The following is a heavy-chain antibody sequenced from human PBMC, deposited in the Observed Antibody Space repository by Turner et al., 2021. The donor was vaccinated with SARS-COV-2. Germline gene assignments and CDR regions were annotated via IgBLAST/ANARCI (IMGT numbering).Heavy chain of an antibody. V-gene: IGHV3-30*18. D-gene: IGHD3-22*01. J-gene: IGHJ4*02. Sequence: QVQLVESGGGVVQPGSSLRLPCAASGFTFSSYGMHWVRQAPGKGLEWVAVISYDGSNKYYADSVKGRFTISRDNSKNTLYLQMNSLRAEDTAVYYCAKFPAYYYDSSGYYDGDYWGQGTLVTVSS. CDR1: GFTFSSYG. CDR2: ISYDGSNK. CDR3: AKFPAYYYDSSGYYDGDY.